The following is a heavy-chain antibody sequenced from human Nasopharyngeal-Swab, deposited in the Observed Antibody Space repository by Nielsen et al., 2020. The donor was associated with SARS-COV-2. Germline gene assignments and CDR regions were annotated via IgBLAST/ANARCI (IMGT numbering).Heavy chain of an antibody. CDR2: INSDVSST. V-gene: IGHV3-74*01. CDR1: GFTFSSYW. J-gene: IGHJ3*02. D-gene: IGHD6-19*01. CDR3: ARPGSSGSYDAFDI. Sequence: GGSLRLSCAASGFTFSSYWMHWVRQAPGKGLVWVSRINSDVSSTRDADSVKGRFTISRDNAKNTLYLQMNSLRAEDTAVYYCARPGSSGSYDAFDIRGQGTMVTVSS.